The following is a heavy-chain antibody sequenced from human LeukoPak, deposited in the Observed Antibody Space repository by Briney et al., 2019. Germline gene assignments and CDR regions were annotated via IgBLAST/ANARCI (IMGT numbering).Heavy chain of an antibody. CDR2: ISGSGGST. D-gene: IGHD3-10*01. J-gene: IGHJ4*02. Sequence: GSLRLSCTASGFTFSSYAMSWVRQAPGKGLEWVSGISGSGGSTYYADSVKGRFTISRDNSKNTLYLQMNSLRAEDTAVYYCAKVTMARGVLDYWGQGTLVTVSS. V-gene: IGHV3-23*01. CDR3: AKVTMARGVLDY. CDR1: GFTFSSYA.